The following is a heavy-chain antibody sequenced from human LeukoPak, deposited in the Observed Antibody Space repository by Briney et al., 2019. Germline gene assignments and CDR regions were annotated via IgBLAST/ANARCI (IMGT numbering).Heavy chain of an antibody. CDR2: INHSGST. Sequence: SETLSLTCAVYGGSFSGYYWSWIRQPPGKGLEWIGEINHSGSTNYNPSLKSRVTISVDTSKNQFSLKLSSVTAADTAVHYCARLAYDILTGYYYHFDYWGQGTLVTVSS. V-gene: IGHV4-34*01. CDR3: ARLAYDILTGYYYHFDY. J-gene: IGHJ4*02. D-gene: IGHD3-9*01. CDR1: GGSFSGYY.